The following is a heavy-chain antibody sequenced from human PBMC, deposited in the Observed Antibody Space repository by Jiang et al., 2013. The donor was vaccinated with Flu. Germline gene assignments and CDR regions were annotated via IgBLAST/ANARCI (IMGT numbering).Heavy chain of an antibody. CDR3: ARGRWLRTKRPNAFDI. CDR1: GGSISSSSYY. J-gene: IGHJ3*02. Sequence: LLKPSETLSLTCTVSGGSISSSSYYWGWIRQPPGKGLEWIGSIYYSGSTYYNPSLKSRVTISVDTSKNQFSLKLSSVTAADTAVYYCARGRWLRTKRPNAFDIWGQGTMVTVSS. D-gene: IGHD5-12*01. V-gene: IGHV4-39*01. CDR2: IYYSGST.